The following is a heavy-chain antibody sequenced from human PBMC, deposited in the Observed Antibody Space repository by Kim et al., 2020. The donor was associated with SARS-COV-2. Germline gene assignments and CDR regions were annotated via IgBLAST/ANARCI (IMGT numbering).Heavy chain of an antibody. CDR2: INPSGGST. D-gene: IGHD4-17*01. J-gene: IGHJ5*02. CDR3: ARHGAITTVVMGWFDP. V-gene: IGHV1-46*01. CDR1: GYTFTSYY. Sequence: ASVKVSCKASGYTFTSYYMHWVRQAPGQGLEWMGIINPSGGSTSYAQKFQGRVTMTRDTSTSTVYMELSSLRSEDTAVYYCARHGAITTVVMGWFDPWGQGTLVTVSS.